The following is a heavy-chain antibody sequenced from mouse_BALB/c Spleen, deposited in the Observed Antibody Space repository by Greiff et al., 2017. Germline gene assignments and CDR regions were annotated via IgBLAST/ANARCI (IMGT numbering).Heavy chain of an antibody. V-gene: IGHV3-2*02. CDR1: GYSITSDYA. Sequence: DVKLVESGPGLVKPSQSLSLTCTVTGYSITSDYAWNWIRQVPGNKLEWMGYISYSGSTSYNPSLKSRISITRDTSKNQFFLQLNSVTTEDTATYYCARDWAAWFAYWGQGTLVTVSA. J-gene: IGHJ3*01. CDR3: ARDWAAWFAY. CDR2: ISYSGST. D-gene: IGHD4-1*01.